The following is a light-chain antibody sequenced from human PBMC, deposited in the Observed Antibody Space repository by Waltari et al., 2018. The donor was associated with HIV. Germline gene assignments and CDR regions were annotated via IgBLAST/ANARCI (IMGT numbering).Light chain of an antibody. J-gene: IGLJ1*01. CDR1: SSDVGGYKY. CDR2: DVS. V-gene: IGLV2-11*01. Sequence: QSALTQPRSVSGSPGPSVTISCTGTSSDVGGYKYVSWYQQHPGKAPKLMIYDVSKRPSGVPDRFSGSKSGNTASLTISGLQAEDEADYYCCSYAGSYNYVFGTGTKVTVL. CDR3: CSYAGSYNYV.